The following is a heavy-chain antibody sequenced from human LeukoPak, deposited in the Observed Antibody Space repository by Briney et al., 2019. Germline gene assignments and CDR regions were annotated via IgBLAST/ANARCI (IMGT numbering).Heavy chain of an antibody. Sequence: GGSLRLSCVVSGFTFSSHSVNWVRQAPGKGLEWVLSITTSNYIFYADSVKGRFTISRDNAKNSLYLQMNGLRAEDTAVYYCVREQARGGSFDYWGQGTLVTVSS. CDR1: GFTFSSHS. CDR2: ITTSNYI. V-gene: IGHV3-21*01. CDR3: VREQARGGSFDY. D-gene: IGHD2-15*01. J-gene: IGHJ4*02.